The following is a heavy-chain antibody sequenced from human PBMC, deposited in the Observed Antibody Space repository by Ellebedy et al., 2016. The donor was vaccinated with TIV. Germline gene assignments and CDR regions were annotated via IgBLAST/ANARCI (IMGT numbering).Heavy chain of an antibody. V-gene: IGHV3-30*03. D-gene: IGHD2-2*02. CDR3: AREGGYCSSTSCYTWVYYYGMDV. Sequence: GESLKISCAASGFTFSRNAMHWVRQAPGKGLEWVAVISADGRDKYYGDSVKGRFTISRDNAKNSLYLQMNSLRAEDTAVYYCAREGGYCSSTSCYTWVYYYGMDVWGQGTTVTVSS. J-gene: IGHJ6*02. CDR2: ISADGRDK. CDR1: GFTFSRNA.